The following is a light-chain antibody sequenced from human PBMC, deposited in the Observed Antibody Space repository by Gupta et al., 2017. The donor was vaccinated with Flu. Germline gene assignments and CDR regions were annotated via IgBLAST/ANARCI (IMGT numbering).Light chain of an antibody. J-gene: IGLJ3*02. Sequence: SSNIGNNYVSWYQQLPGTAPKLLIYDDNKRPSGIPDRFSGSKSGTSATLGITGLQAGDEADYYCGTWDSSLSAGGVFGGGTKLTVL. CDR1: SSNIGNNY. CDR2: DDN. CDR3: GTWDSSLSAGGV. V-gene: IGLV1-51*01.